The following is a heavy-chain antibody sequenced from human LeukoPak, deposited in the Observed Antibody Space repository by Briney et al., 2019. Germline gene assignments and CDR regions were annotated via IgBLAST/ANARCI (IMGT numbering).Heavy chain of an antibody. J-gene: IGHJ4*02. CDR2: IYHSGST. V-gene: IGHV4-4*02. D-gene: IGHD2-2*01. Sequence: SETLSLTCTVSGASISSGNWWSWVRQPPGKGLEWIGEIYHSGSTNYNPSLKSRVTISVDKSKNQFSLKLTSVTAADTAVYYCARSLPAAGPFDYWGQGTLVTVSS. CDR3: ARSLPAAGPFDY. CDR1: GASISSGNW.